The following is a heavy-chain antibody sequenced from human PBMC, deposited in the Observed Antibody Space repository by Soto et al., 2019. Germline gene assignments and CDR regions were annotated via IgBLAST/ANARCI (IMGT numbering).Heavy chain of an antibody. D-gene: IGHD3-10*01. J-gene: IGHJ3*02. V-gene: IGHV5-51*01. CDR3: ARRTSMVREVIGDTFDI. Sequence: GESLKISCKGSGYSFTSYWIGWVRQMPGKGLEWLGIIYPGDSDTRYSPSFQGQVTISADKSISTAYLQWSSMKASDTAMYYFARRTSMVREVIGDTFDIWGQGTMVTVSS. CDR1: GYSFTSYW. CDR2: IYPGDSDT.